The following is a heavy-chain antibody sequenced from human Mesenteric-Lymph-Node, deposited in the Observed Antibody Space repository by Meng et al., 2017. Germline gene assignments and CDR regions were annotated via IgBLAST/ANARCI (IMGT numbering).Heavy chain of an antibody. CDR2: INHSGST. CDR3: ARAYYYGSGSYLGFDY. CDR1: GGSFSGYY. Sequence: SETLSLTCAVYGGSFSGYYWSWIRQPPGKGLEWIGEINHSGSTNYNPSLKSRVTISVDTSKNQFSLRLSSVTAADTAVYYCARAYYYGSGSYLGFDYWGQGTLVTV. D-gene: IGHD3-10*01. J-gene: IGHJ4*02. V-gene: IGHV4-34*01.